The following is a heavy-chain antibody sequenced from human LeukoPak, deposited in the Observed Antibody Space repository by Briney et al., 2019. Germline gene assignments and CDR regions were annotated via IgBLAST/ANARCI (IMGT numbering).Heavy chain of an antibody. J-gene: IGHJ4*02. D-gene: IGHD3-16*02. CDR1: GYTFTSYA. CDR2: IKTNTGNP. CDR3: ARVSAITFGGVIALDY. Sequence: ASVKVSCKASGYTFTSYAMNWVRQAPGQGLEWMGWIKTNTGNPTYAQGFTGRFVFSLDTSVSTAYLQIRSLKAEDTAVYYCARVSAITFGGVIALDYWGQGTLVTVSS. V-gene: IGHV7-4-1*02.